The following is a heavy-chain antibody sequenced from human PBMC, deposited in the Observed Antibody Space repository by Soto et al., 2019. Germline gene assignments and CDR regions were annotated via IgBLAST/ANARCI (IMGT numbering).Heavy chain of an antibody. CDR3: ATSYDSGFDP. CDR1: GYSFSSYG. V-gene: IGHV1-18*04. D-gene: IGHD5-12*01. J-gene: IGHJ5*02. CDR2: ISVNNGNT. Sequence: ASVKVSCKASGYSFSSYGISWVRQAPGQGLEWMGWISVNNGNTNYAPKFQGRVTMTTDTSTSTAYMELRSLRSDDTAVYYCATSYDSGFDPWGQGTLVTVSS.